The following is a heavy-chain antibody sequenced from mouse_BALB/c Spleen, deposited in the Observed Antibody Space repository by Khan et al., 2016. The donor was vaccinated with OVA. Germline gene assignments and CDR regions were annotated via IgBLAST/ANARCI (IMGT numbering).Heavy chain of an antibody. CDR3: ARRNYFGYTFAY. Sequence: QVQLQQPGAELPRPGASVKLSCKASGYTFTDFYINWVKQRTGQGLEWIGEISPGSGDTFYNERLKDKATLTADTSSNTAYMQPSSLTSATSAVYCCARRNYFGYTFAYWGEGTLVTVSA. CDR1: GYTFTDFY. CDR2: ISPGSGDT. D-gene: IGHD1-2*01. J-gene: IGHJ3*01. V-gene: IGHV1-77*01.